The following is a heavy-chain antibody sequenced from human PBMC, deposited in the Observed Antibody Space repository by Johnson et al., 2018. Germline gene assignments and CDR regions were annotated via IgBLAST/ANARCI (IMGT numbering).Heavy chain of an antibody. V-gene: IGHV3-30*03. CDR1: GFTFSRYA. CDR2: ISHDGSDK. J-gene: IGHJ4*02. CDR3: AREALIGMVY. D-gene: IGHD3-10*01. Sequence: QVQLVQSGGGVVQXGRSLRLXCAASGFTFSRYAIHWVRQAPGKGLEWVAAISHDGSDKYYADSVKGRFTISRDNSKNTLYVQMNSLRAEDTAIYYCAREALIGMVYWGQGTLVTVSS.